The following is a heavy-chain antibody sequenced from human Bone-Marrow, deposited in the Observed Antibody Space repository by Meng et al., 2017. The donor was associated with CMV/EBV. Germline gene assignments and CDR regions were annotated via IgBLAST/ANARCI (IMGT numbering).Heavy chain of an antibody. CDR1: GFTFSSYS. V-gene: IGHV3-21*01. J-gene: IGHJ6*02. CDR2: ISSSSSYI. CDR3: ARDNHVVVILYGMDV. Sequence: GGSLRLSCAASGFTFSSYSMNWVRQAPGKGLEWVSSISSSSSYIYYADSVKGRFTISRDNAKNSLYLQMNSLRAEDTAVYYCARDNHVVVILYGMDVWGQGNTVNVYS. D-gene: IGHD2-21*01.